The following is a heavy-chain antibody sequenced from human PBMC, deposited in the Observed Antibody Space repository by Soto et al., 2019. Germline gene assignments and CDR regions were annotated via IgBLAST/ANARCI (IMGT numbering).Heavy chain of an antibody. V-gene: IGHV4-31*03. CDR3: ARVFSDSSSFFDP. D-gene: IGHD6-13*01. Sequence: QVRLQESGPGLVKPSQTLSLTCTVSGGSISSGNYYWSWIRQHPGKGLEWIGYIYYSGSTSYNPSLKSRVTISVDTSKNHFSLKLSSVTAADTAVYYCARVFSDSSSFFDPWGQGTLVTVSS. CDR2: IYYSGST. J-gene: IGHJ5*02. CDR1: GGSISSGNYY.